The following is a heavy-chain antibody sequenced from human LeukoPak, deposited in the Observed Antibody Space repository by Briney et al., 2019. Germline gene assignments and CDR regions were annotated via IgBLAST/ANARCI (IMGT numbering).Heavy chain of an antibody. V-gene: IGHV4-34*01. J-gene: IGHJ3*02. D-gene: IGHD3-10*01. CDR2: INHSGNT. Sequence: SETLSLTCAVCGGSFSGYYWSWIRQRPGKGLEWIGEINHSGNTNYNPSLKSRVTISVDTSKNQFSLKLSSVTAADTAVYYCASPGSGRHAFDIWGQGTMVTLSS. CDR1: GGSFSGYY. CDR3: ASPGSGRHAFDI.